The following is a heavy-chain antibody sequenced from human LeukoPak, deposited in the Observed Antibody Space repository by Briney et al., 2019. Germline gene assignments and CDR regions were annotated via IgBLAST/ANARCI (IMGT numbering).Heavy chain of an antibody. V-gene: IGHV1-2*02. CDR2: INPNSGGT. J-gene: IGHJ4*02. CDR1: GYTFTNYG. CDR3: ARAIAAAGPTIDY. D-gene: IGHD6-13*01. Sequence: ASVKVSCKASGYTFTNYGLNWVRQAPGQGLEWMGWINPNSGGTNYAQKFQGRVTMTRDTSISTAYIELSRLISDDTAVYYCARAIAAAGPTIDYWGQGTLVTVPS.